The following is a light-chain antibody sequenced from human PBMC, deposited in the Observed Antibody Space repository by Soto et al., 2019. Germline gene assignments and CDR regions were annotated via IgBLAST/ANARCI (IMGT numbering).Light chain of an antibody. V-gene: IGLV2-14*03. Sequence: QSALTQPASVSGSPGQSISISCTGTSSDIGAYDYVSWYQQHPGKAPKILIYEVSKRPSGVSTRFSGSKSGNTASLTISGLRAEDEDNYYCSSCTSITTLVFGGGTKVTVL. CDR3: SSCTSITTLV. CDR1: SSDIGAYDY. J-gene: IGLJ2*01. CDR2: EVS.